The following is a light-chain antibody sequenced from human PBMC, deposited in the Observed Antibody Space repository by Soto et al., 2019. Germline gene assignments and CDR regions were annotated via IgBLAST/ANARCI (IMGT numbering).Light chain of an antibody. CDR3: LQHTAYPWT. CDR1: QGIGND. V-gene: IGKV1-17*01. Sequence: IQMTQSPSSLSASVGDRVTITCRASQGIGNDLGWFQQKPGKAPKRLIYAASSLQSGVPSRFSGSGSGTEFTLTISSLQPEDFATYYCLQHTAYPWTFGQGTKVEIK. CDR2: AAS. J-gene: IGKJ1*01.